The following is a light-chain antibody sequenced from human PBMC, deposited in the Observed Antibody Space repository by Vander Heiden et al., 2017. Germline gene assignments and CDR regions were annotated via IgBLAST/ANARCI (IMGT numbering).Light chain of an antibody. CDR3: CSYAGSYTYV. CDR1: SSDGGGYNY. V-gene: IGLV2-11*01. CDR2: DVS. J-gene: IGLJ1*01. Sequence: QSALPQPRSVAGAPGQSVTIPCTGTSSDGGGYNYVSWHKQHPGTAPKLMIYDVSQRPSEVPARFSGSKSGNTASLTISGLQAEDEADYYCCSYAGSYTYVFGTGTKVTVL.